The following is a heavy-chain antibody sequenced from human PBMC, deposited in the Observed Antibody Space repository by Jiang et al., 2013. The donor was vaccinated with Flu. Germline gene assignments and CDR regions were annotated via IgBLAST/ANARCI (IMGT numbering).Heavy chain of an antibody. CDR2: IDPSDSYT. J-gene: IGHJ5*02. CDR3: ARQVDTAMVTSWFDP. Sequence: GAEVKKPGESLRISCKGSGYSFTSYWISWVRQMPGKGLEWMGRIDPSDSYTNYSPSFQGHVTISADKSISTAYLQWSSLKASDTAMYYCARQVDTAMVTSWFDPWGQGTLVTVSS. CDR1: GYSFTSYW. D-gene: IGHD5-18*01. V-gene: IGHV5-10-1*01.